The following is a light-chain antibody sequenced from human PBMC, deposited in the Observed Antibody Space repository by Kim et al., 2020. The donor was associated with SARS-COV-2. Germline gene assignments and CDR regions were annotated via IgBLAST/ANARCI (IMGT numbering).Light chain of an antibody. CDR3: QQYGSPLYT. V-gene: IGKV3-20*01. CDR1: LSFGSNY. Sequence: LSPGERATVPCSASLSFGSNYLAWDQQRPGQAPRRLLYGQSSRATGSPDRFSGSGSGTDFTLTISRLEPEDSAVYYGQQYGSPLYTLGRGTKLEI. J-gene: IGKJ2*01. CDR2: GQS.